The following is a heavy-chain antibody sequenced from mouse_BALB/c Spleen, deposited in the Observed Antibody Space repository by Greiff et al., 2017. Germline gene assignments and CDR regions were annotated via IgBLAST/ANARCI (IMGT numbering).Heavy chain of an antibody. D-gene: IGHD2-4*01. CDR1: GYSFTSYY. CDR3: ARGDYDYYFDY. J-gene: IGHJ2*01. Sequence: VQLQQSGPELMKPGASVKISCKASGYSFTSYYMHWVKQSHGKSLEWIGYIDPFNGGTSYNQKFKGKATLTVDKSSSTAYMHLSSLTSEDSAVYYCARGDYDYYFDYWGQGTTLTVS. CDR2: IDPFNGGT. V-gene: IGHV1S135*01.